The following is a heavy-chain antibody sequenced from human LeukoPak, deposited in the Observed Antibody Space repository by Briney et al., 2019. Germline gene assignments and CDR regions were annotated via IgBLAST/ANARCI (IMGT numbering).Heavy chain of an antibody. CDR1: GGTFSSYT. V-gene: IGHV1-69*13. D-gene: IGHD5-24*01. J-gene: IGHJ4*02. Sequence: AVKVSCKASGGTFSSYTISWVRQAPGQGLEWMGGIIPIFGTANYAQKFQGRVTITADESTSTAYMELRSLRSEDPAVYYCASVQHGGPWLQEGYWGQGTLVTVSS. CDR2: IIPIFGTA. CDR3: ASVQHGGPWLQEGY.